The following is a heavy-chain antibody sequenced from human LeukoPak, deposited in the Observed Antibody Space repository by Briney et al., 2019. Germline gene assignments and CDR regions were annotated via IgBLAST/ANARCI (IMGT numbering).Heavy chain of an antibody. Sequence: PSETLSLTCTVSGGSISSYYWSWIRQPPGKGLEWIGYIYYSGSTNYNPSLKRRVTISVDTSKNQFSLKLSSVTGADTAVYYCATTTVTTHYYYYLDVWGKGTPVTVSS. CDR3: ATTTVTTHYYYYLDV. D-gene: IGHD4-17*01. V-gene: IGHV4-59*01. CDR2: IYYSGST. J-gene: IGHJ6*03. CDR1: GGSISSYY.